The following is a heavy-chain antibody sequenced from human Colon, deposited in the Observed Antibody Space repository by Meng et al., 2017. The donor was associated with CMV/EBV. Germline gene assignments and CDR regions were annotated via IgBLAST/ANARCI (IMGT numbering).Heavy chain of an antibody. Sequence: SETLSLTCTVSGDSFISYYWSWIRQPPGKGLQWIGYIYYSGTSNYNPSLKGRVTISMDTSKNQFSLKVTSMTAADTAIYYCARGGSGTYHNWFDPWGQGTLVTVSS. CDR3: ARGGSGTYHNWFDP. V-gene: IGHV4-59*01. CDR2: IYYSGTS. D-gene: IGHD3-10*01. J-gene: IGHJ5*02. CDR1: GDSFISYY.